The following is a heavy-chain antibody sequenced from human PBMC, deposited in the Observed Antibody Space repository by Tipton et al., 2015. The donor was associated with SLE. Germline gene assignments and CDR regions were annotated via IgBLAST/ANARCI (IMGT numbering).Heavy chain of an antibody. D-gene: IGHD6-13*01. CDR2: INNTGGTT. Sequence: SLRLSCAASGFTFSSYAMSWVRQAPGKGLEWVSAINNTGGTTYYADSVKGRFTISRDNTKNSLYLQMSSLRAEDTAVYYCARGLAAAEDYWGQGTLVTVSS. J-gene: IGHJ4*02. V-gene: IGHV3-23*01. CDR3: ARGLAAAEDY. CDR1: GFTFSSYA.